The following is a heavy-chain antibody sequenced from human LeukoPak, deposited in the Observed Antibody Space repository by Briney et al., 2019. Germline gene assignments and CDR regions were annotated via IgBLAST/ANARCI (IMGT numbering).Heavy chain of an antibody. J-gene: IGHJ4*02. V-gene: IGHV3-48*01. CDR2: ISSSSSTI. Sequence: GGSLRLSCAASGFTFSIYSMNWVRQAPGKGLEWVSYISSSSSTIYYADSVKGRFTISRDNAKNSLYLQMNSQRAEDTAVYYCARPNYDFWSGYYIYWGQGTLVTVSS. CDR1: GFTFSIYS. D-gene: IGHD3-3*01. CDR3: ARPNYDFWSGYYIY.